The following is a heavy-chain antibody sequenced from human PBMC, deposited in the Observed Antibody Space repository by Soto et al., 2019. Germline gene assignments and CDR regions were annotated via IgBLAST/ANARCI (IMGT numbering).Heavy chain of an antibody. CDR3: ARHTPAISISDH. J-gene: IGHJ4*02. V-gene: IGHV4-39*01. CDR2: IYYSGST. Sequence: SDTLSHTFTLSGCSISTSSYHWCWILHPPGKGLEWIGSIYYSGSTYYNPSFKSRVTLFVDTSKNLFSLKLSSVSAADTAVYYCARHTPAISISDHWGQGTLVTVS. D-gene: IGHD2-15*01. CDR1: GCSISTSSYH.